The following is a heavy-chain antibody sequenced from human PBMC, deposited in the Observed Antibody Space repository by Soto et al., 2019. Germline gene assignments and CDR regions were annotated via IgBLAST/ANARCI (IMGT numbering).Heavy chain of an antibody. J-gene: IGHJ4*02. Sequence: PSETLCLTYTVSGASIISNGHCWGWVRQSPGKGLEWIGCIYYSGSTYYNPSLKSRVTISVDTSKNQFSLKLSSVTAADTAVYYCARDKGYSYGQPTRVDYWGQGTLVTVSS. CDR1: GASIISNGHC. CDR3: ARDKGYSYGQPTRVDY. V-gene: IGHV4-39*07. D-gene: IGHD5-18*01. CDR2: IYYSGST.